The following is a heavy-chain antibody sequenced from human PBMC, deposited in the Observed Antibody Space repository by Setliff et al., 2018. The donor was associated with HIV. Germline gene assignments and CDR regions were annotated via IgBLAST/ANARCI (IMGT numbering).Heavy chain of an antibody. CDR1: GGSISSYY. CDR3: ARQVVGATYNWFDP. Sequence: SETLSLTCTVSGGSISSYYWSWIRQPPGKGLEWIGYIYYSGSTNYNPTLKSRVTISVDTSKNQFSLKLSSVTAADTAVYYCARQVVGATYNWFDPWGQGTLVTVSS. CDR2: IYYSGST. D-gene: IGHD1-26*01. J-gene: IGHJ5*02. V-gene: IGHV4-59*08.